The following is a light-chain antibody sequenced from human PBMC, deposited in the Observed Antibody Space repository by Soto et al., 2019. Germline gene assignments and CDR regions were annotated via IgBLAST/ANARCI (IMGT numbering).Light chain of an antibody. CDR1: NIGSKS. CDR2: DDS. CDR3: QVWDRSCDPS. Sequence: SYELTQPPSVSVAPGPTARITCGGNNIGSKSVQWYQQRPGQAPVLVVYDDSDRPSGIPERFSGSNSGNTATLTISRVEAGDEADFYCQVWDRSCDPSFGGGTKVTVL. J-gene: IGLJ2*01. V-gene: IGLV3-21*02.